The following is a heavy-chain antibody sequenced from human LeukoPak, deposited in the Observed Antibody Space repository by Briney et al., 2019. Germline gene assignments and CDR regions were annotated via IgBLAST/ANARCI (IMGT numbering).Heavy chain of an antibody. V-gene: IGHV3-30*18. CDR2: ISYDGSNK. CDR3: AKDPTKQWLVPDFDY. D-gene: IGHD6-19*01. J-gene: IGHJ4*02. Sequence: PGRSLRLSCAASGLTFTSYGMHWVRQAPGKGLEWVAVISYDGSNKYYADSVKGRFTISRDNSKNTLYLQMNSLRAEDTAVYYCAKDPTKQWLVPDFDYWGQGTLVTVSS. CDR1: GLTFTSYG.